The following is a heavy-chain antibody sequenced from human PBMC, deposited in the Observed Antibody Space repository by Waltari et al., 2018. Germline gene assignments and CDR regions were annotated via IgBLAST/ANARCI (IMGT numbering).Heavy chain of an antibody. CDR1: GGSISSSSYY. D-gene: IGHD3-10*01. Sequence: QLQLQESGPGLVKPSETLSLTCTVSGGSISSSSYYWGWIRQPPGKGLEWIGSIYYSGSTYYHPSLKSRVTISVDTSKNQFSLKLSSVTAADTAVYYCARQYYGSGSYSPYWGQGTLVTVSS. J-gene: IGHJ4*02. CDR3: ARQYYGSGSYSPY. V-gene: IGHV4-39*01. CDR2: IYYSGST.